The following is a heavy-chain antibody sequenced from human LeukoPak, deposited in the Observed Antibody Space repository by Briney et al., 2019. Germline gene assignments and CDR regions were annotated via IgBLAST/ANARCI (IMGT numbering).Heavy chain of an antibody. CDR2: ISNSGCST. V-gene: IGHV3-23*01. CDR1: GFTFSSYA. J-gene: IGHJ1*01. D-gene: IGHD3-10*01. Sequence: GGSLRLSCAASGFTFSSYAMSWVRQAPGKGLEWVSVISNSGCSTFYADSVKGRFTISRDNSKSTLYLQMNSLRAEDTALYYCTGSYYYEYFQHWGQGTLVTVSS. CDR3: TGSYYYEYFQH.